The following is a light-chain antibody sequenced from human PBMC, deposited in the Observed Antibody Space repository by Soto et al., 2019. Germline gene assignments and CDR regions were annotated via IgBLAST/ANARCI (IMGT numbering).Light chain of an antibody. Sequence: DIQMTQSPSTLSASVGDRVTITCRASQVISTSLAWYQVKPGKAPKLLIYAASTLESGVPSRFSATVSGTEFSLTITSLQPEDFATYYCQQLFDSPITVGQGTRLEIK. CDR1: QVISTS. CDR3: QQLFDSPIT. J-gene: IGKJ5*01. V-gene: IGKV1-9*01. CDR2: AAS.